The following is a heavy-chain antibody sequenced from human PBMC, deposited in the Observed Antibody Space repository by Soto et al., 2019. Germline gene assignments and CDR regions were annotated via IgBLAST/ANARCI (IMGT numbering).Heavy chain of an antibody. Sequence: EVQLLESGGGLVQPGGSLRLSCAASGFTFSNYAMSWVRQAPGKGPEWVSGISGGGVDTYYVDSVKGRFIISRDNSRNTLYLQMSTLRADDAAVYYCAKAAAGIGVSLFDSWGQGTLVTVSS. J-gene: IGHJ4*02. CDR2: ISGGGVDT. D-gene: IGHD3-3*01. V-gene: IGHV3-23*02. CDR3: AKAAAGIGVSLFDS. CDR1: GFTFSNYA.